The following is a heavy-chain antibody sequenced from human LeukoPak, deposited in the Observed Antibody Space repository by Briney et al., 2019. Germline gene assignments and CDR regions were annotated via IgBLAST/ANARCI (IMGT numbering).Heavy chain of an antibody. J-gene: IGHJ4*02. CDR3: ARTTTFSSGWYGAY. Sequence: GEALKISCQGSGYSYSDYWIGWVRQMPGKGLGWMGIINGGDSETRYSPSLQGQVTISADKSINTAYLQWSSLKASDTAMYYCARTTTFSSGWYGAYWGQGTLVTVSS. D-gene: IGHD6-19*01. CDR2: INGGDSET. V-gene: IGHV5-51*01. CDR1: GYSYSDYW.